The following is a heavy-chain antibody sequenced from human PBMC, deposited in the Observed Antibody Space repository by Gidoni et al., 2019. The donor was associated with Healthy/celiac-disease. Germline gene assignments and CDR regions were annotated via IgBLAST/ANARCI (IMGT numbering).Heavy chain of an antibody. CDR3: ASGDYYGSGSYYILDY. D-gene: IGHD3-10*01. V-gene: IGHV1-69*01. Sequence: QVQLVQSGAEVKKPGSSVKVSCKASGGTFSSYAISWVRQAPGQGLEWMGGIIPIFGTANYAQKFQGRVTITADESTSTAYMELSSLRSEDTAVYYCASGDYYGSGSYYILDYWGQGTLVTVSS. CDR2: IIPIFGTA. CDR1: GGTFSSYA. J-gene: IGHJ4*02.